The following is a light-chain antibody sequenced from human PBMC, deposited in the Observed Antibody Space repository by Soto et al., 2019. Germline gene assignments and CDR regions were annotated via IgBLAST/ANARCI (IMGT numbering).Light chain of an antibody. CDR3: RSYTSSSTPVV. V-gene: IGLV2-14*03. J-gene: IGLJ2*01. Sequence: QSALTQPASVSGSPGQSITISCTGTSSDVGAYNYVSWYQQHPGKAHKLMIFDVSHRPSGVSNCFSGSTSGNTASLTISGLQAEDEANYYCRSYTSSSTPVVFGGRTMVTVL. CDR2: DVS. CDR1: SSDVGAYNY.